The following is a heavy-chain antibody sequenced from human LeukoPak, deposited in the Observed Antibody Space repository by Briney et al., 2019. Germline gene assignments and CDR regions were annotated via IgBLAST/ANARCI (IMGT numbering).Heavy chain of an antibody. Sequence: VASVKVSCKASGYTFTSYGISWVRQAPGQGLEWMGWISAYDGNTNYAQKLQGRVTMTTDTSTSTAYMELSSLRSEDTAVYFCARATLSDYYFNYWGQGTLVTVSS. J-gene: IGHJ4*02. CDR2: ISAYDGNT. CDR1: GYTFTSYG. V-gene: IGHV1-18*01. CDR3: ARATLSDYYFNY.